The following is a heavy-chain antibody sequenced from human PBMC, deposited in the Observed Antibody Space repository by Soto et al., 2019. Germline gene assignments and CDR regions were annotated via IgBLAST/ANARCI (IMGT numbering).Heavy chain of an antibody. V-gene: IGHV3-30*18. D-gene: IGHD6-19*01. CDR1: GFTFSSYG. CDR2: ISYDGSNK. CDR3: AKDLDIAVDY. J-gene: IGHJ4*02. Sequence: GGSLRLSCAASGFTFSSYGMHWVRQAPGKGLEWVAVISYDGSNKYYADSVKGRFTISRDNSKNTLYLQMNSLRAEDTAVYYCAKDLDIAVDYWGQGTLVTVSS.